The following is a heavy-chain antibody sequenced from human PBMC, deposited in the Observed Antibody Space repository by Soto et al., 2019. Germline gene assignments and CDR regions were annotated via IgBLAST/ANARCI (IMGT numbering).Heavy chain of an antibody. CDR1: GDSVSSNKAS. Sequence: WQTLSPPGAISGDSVSSNKASWNWIRPSPSRGLEWLGRTYYRSKWYNHYAVSVKSRITVNPDTSKNQFSLQLNSVTPEDTAVYYCARSGPGGYIDYWGQGTLVNVSA. CDR3: ARSGPGGYIDY. J-gene: IGHJ4*02. D-gene: IGHD3-22*01. V-gene: IGHV6-1*01. CDR2: TYYRSKWYN.